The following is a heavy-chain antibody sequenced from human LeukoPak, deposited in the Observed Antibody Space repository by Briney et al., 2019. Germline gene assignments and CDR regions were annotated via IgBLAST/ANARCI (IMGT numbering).Heavy chain of an antibody. Sequence: SETLSLTCTVSGGSISSYYWSWIRQSAGKGLEWIGRIYTSGSTNYNPSLKSRVTMSVDTSKDQFSLKLSSVTAADTAVYYCARGEWAGNLYYFDYWGQGTLVTVSS. CDR2: IYTSGST. CDR3: ARGEWAGNLYYFDY. D-gene: IGHD4-23*01. V-gene: IGHV4-4*07. J-gene: IGHJ4*02. CDR1: GGSISSYY.